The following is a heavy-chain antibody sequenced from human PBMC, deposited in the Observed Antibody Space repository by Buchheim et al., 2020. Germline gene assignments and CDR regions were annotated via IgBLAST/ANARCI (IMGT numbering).Heavy chain of an antibody. Sequence: QVQLQESGPGLVKPSETLSLTCTVAGGPISSYYWSWIRQPPGKGLEWIGYIYYSGSTNYNPSLKSRVTISVDTSKNQFSLKLSTVTAADAAVYYCARDLYGPGGYFDLWGRGTL. CDR1: GGPISSYY. D-gene: IGHD4-17*01. CDR2: IYYSGST. J-gene: IGHJ2*01. V-gene: IGHV4-59*01. CDR3: ARDLYGPGGYFDL.